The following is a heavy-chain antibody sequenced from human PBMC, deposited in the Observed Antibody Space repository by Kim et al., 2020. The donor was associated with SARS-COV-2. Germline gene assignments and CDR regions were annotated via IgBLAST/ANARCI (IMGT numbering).Heavy chain of an antibody. J-gene: IGHJ4*01. CDR2: ITYSGST. D-gene: IGHD2-15*01. V-gene: IGHV4-39*07. Sequence: SETLSLTCTVSGGSVSSSSYYWGWIRQSPGKGLEWIGSITYSGSTYYNPSLKSRVTISVDTSNNQFSLKVTSVIAANTAVYYCARETGGYFSGQPLDDWG. CDR1: GGSVSSSSYY. CDR3: ARETGGYFSGQPLDD.